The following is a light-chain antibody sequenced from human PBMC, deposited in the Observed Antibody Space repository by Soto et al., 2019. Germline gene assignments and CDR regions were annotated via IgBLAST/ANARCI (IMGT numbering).Light chain of an antibody. CDR1: QNIGSW. CDR3: QQYNTYWT. Sequence: DIQMTQFPSTLSASVGDRVTITCRASQNIGSWLAWYQQKPGKAPKVLIYDVSNLETGVPSRFGGSGSGTEFTLTISSLQPDDFATYYCQQYNTYWTFGQGTKVEIK. CDR2: DVS. J-gene: IGKJ1*01. V-gene: IGKV1-5*01.